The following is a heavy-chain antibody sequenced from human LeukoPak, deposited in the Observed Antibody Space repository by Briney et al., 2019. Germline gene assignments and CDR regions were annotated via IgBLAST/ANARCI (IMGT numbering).Heavy chain of an antibody. CDR1: GFTFSSYA. CDR2: ISGSGGST. D-gene: IGHD3-22*01. V-gene: IGHV3-23*01. J-gene: IGHJ4*02. Sequence: GGSLRLSCAASGFTFSSYAMSWVRQAPGKGLEWVSAISGSGGSTYYADSVKGRFTISRDNAKNSLYLQMNSLRAEDTAVYYCAREAVGYYYDSSGQIDYWGQGTLVTVSS. CDR3: AREAVGYYYDSSGQIDY.